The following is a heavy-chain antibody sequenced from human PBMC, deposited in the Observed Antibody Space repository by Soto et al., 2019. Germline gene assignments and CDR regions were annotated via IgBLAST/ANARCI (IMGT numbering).Heavy chain of an antibody. CDR1: GGSLSSDRYY. CDR2: IFYSGNA. J-gene: IGHJ4*02. CDR3: ATRPTASTTPLLDY. V-gene: IGHV4-31*03. D-gene: IGHD5-12*01. Sequence: QVQLQESGPGLVRPSQTLSLICSVSGGSLSSDRYYWSWLRQRPGKGLEWIGYIFYSGNAYYNPSLKRRVTISLDTSKNQFSLKVNSATAADSAVYYWATRPTASTTPLLDYWGQGTLVTVSS.